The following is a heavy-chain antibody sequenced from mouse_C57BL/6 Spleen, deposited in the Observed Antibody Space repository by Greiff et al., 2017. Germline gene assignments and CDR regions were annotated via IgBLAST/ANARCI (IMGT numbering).Heavy chain of an antibody. CDR2: IDPETGGT. V-gene: IGHV1-15*01. CDR3: TPMVTTDY. Sequence: QVQLKESGAELVRPGASVTLSCKASGYTFTDYEMHWVKQTPVHGLEWIGAIDPETGGTAYNQKFKGKAILTADKSSSTAYMELRSLTSEDSAVYYCTPMVTTDYWGQGTTLTVSS. J-gene: IGHJ2*01. D-gene: IGHD2-2*01. CDR1: GYTFTDYE.